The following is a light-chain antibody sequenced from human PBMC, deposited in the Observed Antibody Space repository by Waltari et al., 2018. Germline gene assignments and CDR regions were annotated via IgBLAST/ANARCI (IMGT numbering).Light chain of an antibody. CDR3: QQYRDYPLT. V-gene: IGKV1-5*01. J-gene: IGKJ4*01. CDR2: DAS. CDR1: QSISGW. Sequence: DIQMTQTPSTLSASVGDRVTITCRASQSISGWLAWYQQKPGKAPKLLIYDASNLDSGVPSRFSGSGSGTEFALTISSLQPDDFATYYCQQYRDYPLTFGGGTNLEIK.